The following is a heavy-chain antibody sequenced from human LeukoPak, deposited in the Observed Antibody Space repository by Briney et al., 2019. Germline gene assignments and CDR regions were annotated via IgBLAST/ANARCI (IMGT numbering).Heavy chain of an antibody. Sequence: GGSLRLSCAASGFTFSSYEMNWVRQAPGKGLEWVSYISSSGSTIYYADSVKGRFTISRDNAKNSLYLQMNSLRAEDTAVCYCHSRIAAAINNWFDPWGQGTLVTVSS. CDR2: ISSSGSTI. J-gene: IGHJ5*02. CDR1: GFTFSSYE. D-gene: IGHD6-13*01. CDR3: HSRIAAAINNWFDP. V-gene: IGHV3-48*03.